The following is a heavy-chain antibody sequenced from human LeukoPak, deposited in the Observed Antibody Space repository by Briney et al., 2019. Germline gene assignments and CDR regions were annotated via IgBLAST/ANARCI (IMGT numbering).Heavy chain of an antibody. Sequence: PSETLSLTCTVSGGSISSSSYYWGWIRQPPGKGLEWIGSIYYSGSTYYNPSLKSRVTISVDTSKNQFSLKLSSVTAADTAVYYCARLGGSGSYYNAEADAFDIWGQGTMVTVSS. CDR3: ARLGGSGSYYNAEADAFDI. V-gene: IGHV4-39*07. CDR1: GGSISSSSYY. D-gene: IGHD3-10*01. J-gene: IGHJ3*02. CDR2: IYYSGST.